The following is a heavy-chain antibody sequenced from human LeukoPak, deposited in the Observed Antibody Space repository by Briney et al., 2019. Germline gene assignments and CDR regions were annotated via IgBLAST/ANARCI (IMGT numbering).Heavy chain of an antibody. CDR1: GGSISSFY. J-gene: IGHJ5*02. CDR2: IYYSGRT. Sequence: PSETLSLTCTVSGGSISSFYWSWVRQFPGKGLEWIGDIYYSGRTSYNPSLKSRVTISVDTSKNQFSLELSSVTAADTAVYYCARRDGYCSSSSCYFARFDPWGQGTLVTVSS. CDR3: ARRDGYCSSSSCYFARFDP. D-gene: IGHD2-2*01. V-gene: IGHV4-59*08.